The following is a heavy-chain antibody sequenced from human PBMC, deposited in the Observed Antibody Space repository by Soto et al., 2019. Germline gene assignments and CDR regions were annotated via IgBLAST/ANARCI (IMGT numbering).Heavy chain of an antibody. D-gene: IGHD3-3*01. Sequence: VHVVESGGGGVQPGTSTTLSCAASGLTLSRYSLHWVRQAPGKGLEWVAMMSDDGDNKYYADSVKGRFTISRDSSKNTLFLQMNSMRPEDTAVYYCARIITIFGVETQDELDFWGRGSLVTVSS. CDR2: MSDDGDNK. CDR1: GLTLSRYS. CDR3: ARIITIFGVETQDELDF. V-gene: IGHV3-30-3*01. J-gene: IGHJ4*02.